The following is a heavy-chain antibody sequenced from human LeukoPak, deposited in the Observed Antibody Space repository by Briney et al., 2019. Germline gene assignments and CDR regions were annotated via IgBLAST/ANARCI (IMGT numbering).Heavy chain of an antibody. CDR3: AKDSDAAASYYFDY. CDR2: ISGSGSSGGST. J-gene: IGHJ4*02. CDR1: GFTFSSYA. Sequence: PGGSLRLPCVASGFTFSSYAMSWVRQAPGKGLEWVSAISGSGSSGGSTYYADSVKGRFTISRDNSKNTLYLQMNSLRAEDTAVYYCAKDSDAAASYYFDYWGQGTLVTVSS. V-gene: IGHV3-23*01. D-gene: IGHD2-2*01.